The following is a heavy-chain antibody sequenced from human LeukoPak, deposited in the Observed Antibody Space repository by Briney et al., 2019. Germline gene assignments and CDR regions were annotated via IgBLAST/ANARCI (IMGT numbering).Heavy chain of an antibody. CDR1: GGSISSSNE. Sequence: SETLSLTCAVSGGSISSSNEWSWVRQPPGKGLECIGEINHSGTTDYNPSLKSRVTISADKSKNQFSLKLSSVTAADTAVYYCARQRGTSWGQGTLVTVSS. CDR3: ARQRGTS. CDR2: INHSGTT. V-gene: IGHV4-4*02. J-gene: IGHJ4*02. D-gene: IGHD1-26*01.